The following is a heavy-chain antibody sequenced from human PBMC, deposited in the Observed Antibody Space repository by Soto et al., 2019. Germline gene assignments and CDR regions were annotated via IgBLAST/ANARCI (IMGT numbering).Heavy chain of an antibody. D-gene: IGHD4-17*01. V-gene: IGHV4-59*01. CDR2: IYYSGST. CDR3: ARGVDYGDYFDY. CDR1: GGSISSYY. Sequence: QVQLQESGPGLVKPSETLSLTCTVSGGSISSYYWSWIRQPPGKGLEWIGYIYYSGSTNYNPSLKRRVTISVDTSKNQFSLKLSSVTAADTAVYYCARGVDYGDYFDYWGQGTLVTVSS. J-gene: IGHJ4*02.